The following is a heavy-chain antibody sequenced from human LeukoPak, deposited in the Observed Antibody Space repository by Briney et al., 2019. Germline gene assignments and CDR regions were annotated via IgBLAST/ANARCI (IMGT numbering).Heavy chain of an antibody. J-gene: IGHJ4*02. CDR1: GFAFSNAW. Sequence: PGGSLRLSCAASGFAFSNAWMSWVRQAPGKGLEWVGRIKSKTDGGTTDYAAPVKGRFTISRDDSKKTLYLQMNSLRAEDTAVYYCAKAPRVLCGGDCYSGHWGQGTLVTVSS. V-gene: IGHV3-15*01. CDR3: AKAPRVLCGGDCYSGH. D-gene: IGHD2-21*01. CDR2: IKSKTDGGTT.